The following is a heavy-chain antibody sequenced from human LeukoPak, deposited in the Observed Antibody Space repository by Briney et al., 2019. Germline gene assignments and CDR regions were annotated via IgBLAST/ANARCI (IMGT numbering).Heavy chain of an antibody. CDR1: GFTFSSYA. Sequence: PGGSLRLSCAASGFTFSSYAMSWVRQAPGEGLEWVSAISGSGGSTYYADSVKGRFTISRDNSKNTLYMQMNSLRAEDTAVYYCAKERDSRGYFDYWGQGTLVTVSS. CDR2: ISGSGGST. J-gene: IGHJ4*02. CDR3: AKERDSRGYFDY. V-gene: IGHV3-23*01. D-gene: IGHD6-13*01.